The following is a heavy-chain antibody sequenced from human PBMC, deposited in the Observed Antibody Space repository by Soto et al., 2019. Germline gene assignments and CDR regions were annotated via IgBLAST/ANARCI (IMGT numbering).Heavy chain of an antibody. J-gene: IGHJ5*02. CDR2: ISAYNGNT. CDR1: GYTFTSYG. V-gene: IGHV1-18*04. CDR3: ARDYSYGPNWFDP. Sequence: GASLKVSCKASGYTFTSYGIIWVRQAPGQGLEWMGWISAYNGNTNYAQKLQCRVTMTTDTSTSTAYMELRSLRSDDTAVYYCARDYSYGPNWFDPWGQGTLVNVSS. D-gene: IGHD5-18*01.